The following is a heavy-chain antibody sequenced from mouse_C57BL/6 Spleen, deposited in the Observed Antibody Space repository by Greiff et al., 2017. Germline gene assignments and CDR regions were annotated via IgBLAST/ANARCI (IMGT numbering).Heavy chain of an antibody. CDR2: IWRGGST. J-gene: IGHJ3*01. Sequence: VKLQESGPGLVQPSQSLSITCTVSGFSLTSYGVHWVRQSPGKGLEWLGVIWRGGSTDYNAAFMSRLSITKDNSKSQVFFKMNSLQADDTAIYYCAKKDSNYGWFAYWGQGTLVTVSA. V-gene: IGHV2-5*01. CDR3: AKKDSNYGWFAY. D-gene: IGHD2-5*01. CDR1: GFSLTSYG.